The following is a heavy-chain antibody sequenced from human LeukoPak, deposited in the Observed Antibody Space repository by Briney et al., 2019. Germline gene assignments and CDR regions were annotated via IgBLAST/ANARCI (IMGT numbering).Heavy chain of an antibody. Sequence: SETLSLTCTASGGSISSYYWSWIRQPPGKGLEWIGYIYYSGSTNYNPSLKSRVTISVDTSKNQFSLKLSSVTAADTAVYYCARVDYGDFNYYYYGMDVWGQGTTVTVSS. CDR2: IYYSGST. CDR1: GGSISSYY. V-gene: IGHV4-59*01. CDR3: ARVDYGDFNYYYYGMDV. D-gene: IGHD4-17*01. J-gene: IGHJ6*02.